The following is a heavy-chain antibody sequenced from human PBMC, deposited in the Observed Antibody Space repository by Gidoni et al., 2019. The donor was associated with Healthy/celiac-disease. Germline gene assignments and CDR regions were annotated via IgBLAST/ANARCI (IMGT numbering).Heavy chain of an antibody. CDR3: ARRWLQLGALDY. Sequence: EVQLVESGGGLVQPGGSRRLSCAASGFTFSSYSMNWVRQGPGKGLEGVSYISSSSSTIYYADSVKGRFTISRDNAKNSLYLQMNSLRDEDTAVYYCARRWLQLGALDYWGQGTLVTVSS. J-gene: IGHJ4*02. CDR1: GFTFSSYS. D-gene: IGHD5-12*01. V-gene: IGHV3-48*02. CDR2: ISSSSSTI.